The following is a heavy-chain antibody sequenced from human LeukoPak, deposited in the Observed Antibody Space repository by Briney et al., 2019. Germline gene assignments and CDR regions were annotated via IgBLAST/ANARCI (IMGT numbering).Heavy chain of an antibody. CDR2: TRSKANSYAT. CDR3: TRPRYSSSSGGRDY. Sequence: PGGSLKLSCAASGFTFSGSAMHSVRQASGKGLEWVGRTRSKANSYATAYAASVKGRFTISRDDSKNTAYLQMNSLKTEDTAVYYCTRPRYSSSSGGRDYWGQGTLVTVSS. CDR1: GFTFSGSA. J-gene: IGHJ4*02. V-gene: IGHV3-73*01. D-gene: IGHD6-6*01.